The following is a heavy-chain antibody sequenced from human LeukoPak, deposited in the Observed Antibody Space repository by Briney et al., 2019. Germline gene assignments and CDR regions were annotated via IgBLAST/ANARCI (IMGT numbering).Heavy chain of an antibody. CDR3: ARSQTQFLEIYHMDV. CDR2: ISSSGTAK. V-gene: IGHV3-11*01. D-gene: IGHD3-3*01. CDR1: GFTFRDYC. Sequence: GGSLRLSCAASGFTFRDYCMGRIRQAPGKGLEWVAFISSSGTAKFYGDSMKGRFTISRDNAGSSMSLQMNSLRADDSAIYYCARSQTQFLEIYHMDVWGKGTTFSVSS. J-gene: IGHJ6*03.